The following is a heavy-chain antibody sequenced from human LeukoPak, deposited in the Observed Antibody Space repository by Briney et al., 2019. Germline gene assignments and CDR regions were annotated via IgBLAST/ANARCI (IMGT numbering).Heavy chain of an antibody. J-gene: IGHJ3*02. D-gene: IGHD3-22*01. CDR1: GYTFTGYY. V-gene: IGHV1-2*02. CDR3: ATAAANYYDSSGYPYPNAFDI. Sequence: ASVKVSCKASGYTFTGYYMHWVRQAPGQGLEWMGWINPNSGGTNYAQKFQGRVTMTRDTSISTAYMELSRLRSDDTAVYYCATAAANYYDSSGYPYPNAFDIWGQGTMVTVSS. CDR2: INPNSGGT.